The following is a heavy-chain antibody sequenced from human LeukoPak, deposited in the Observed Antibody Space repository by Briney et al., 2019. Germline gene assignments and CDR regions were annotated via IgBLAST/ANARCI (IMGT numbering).Heavy chain of an antibody. J-gene: IGHJ4*02. CDR2: ISGDGTTT. CDR3: TRVRSSSWYDY. CDR1: RFTFSTSW. Sequence: GGSLRLSCATSRFTFSTSWMHWVRQAPGKGLVWVSRISGDGTTTTYADSVKGRFTISRDNAKNTLFLQMNSLRVDDTAVYYCTRVRSSSWYDYWGQGALVTVSS. V-gene: IGHV3-74*01. D-gene: IGHD6-13*01.